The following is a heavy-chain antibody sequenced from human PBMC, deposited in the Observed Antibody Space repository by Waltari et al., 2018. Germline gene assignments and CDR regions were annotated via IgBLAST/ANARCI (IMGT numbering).Heavy chain of an antibody. CDR3: ARGRTPYYYDSSQDY. Sequence: QVQLVESGGGVVQPGRSLRLSCAASGFTFRSYGMHWVRQAPGKGLGWVAVIWYDGSNKYYADSVKGRFTISRDNSKNTLYLQMNSLRAEDTAVYYCARGRTPYYYDSSQDYWGQGTLVTVSS. D-gene: IGHD3-22*01. CDR1: GFTFRSYG. V-gene: IGHV3-33*01. J-gene: IGHJ4*02. CDR2: IWYDGSNK.